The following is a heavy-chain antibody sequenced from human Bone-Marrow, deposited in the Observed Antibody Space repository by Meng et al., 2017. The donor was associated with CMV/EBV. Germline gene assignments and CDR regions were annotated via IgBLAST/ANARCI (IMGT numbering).Heavy chain of an antibody. CDR3: ARGIRLFAQANWFDP. D-gene: IGHD2-21*01. CDR1: GNTFTTHY. CDR2: IIPIFGTA. V-gene: IGHV1-69*05. J-gene: IGHJ5*02. Sequence: SVKVSCKASGNTFTTHYVHWVRQAPGQGLEWMGGIIPIFGTANYAQKFQGRVTITTDESTSTAYMELSSLRSEDTAVYYCARGIRLFAQANWFDPWGQGTLVTVSS.